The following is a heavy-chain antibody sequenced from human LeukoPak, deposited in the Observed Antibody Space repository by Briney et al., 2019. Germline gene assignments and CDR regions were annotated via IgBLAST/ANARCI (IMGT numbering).Heavy chain of an antibody. D-gene: IGHD3-10*01. CDR1: GFTFSSYD. J-gene: IGHJ4*02. V-gene: IGHV3-13*01. Sequence: GSLRLSCAASGFTFSSYDMHWVRHATGKGLEWVSAIATAGDTYYPGSVKGRFTISRENAKNSLYLQMNSLRAGDTAVYYCARDAYYYGSGSTYYFDYWGQGTLVTVSS. CDR2: IATAGDT. CDR3: ARDAYYYGSGSTYYFDY.